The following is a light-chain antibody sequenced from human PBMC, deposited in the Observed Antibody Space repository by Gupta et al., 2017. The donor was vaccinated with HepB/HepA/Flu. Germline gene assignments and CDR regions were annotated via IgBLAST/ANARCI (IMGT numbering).Light chain of an antibody. J-gene: IGLJ2*01. V-gene: IGLV2-8*01. Sequence: QSALTPPPSASGSPGQSVPISCTGTSSDVGGSNSVSWYQQHPGEAPRLMIYEVTKRPSGVPDRFAGSKSGNTAALTVSGLQAEEEADYYCTSYAGNDRGVFGGGTKLTVL. CDR3: TSYAGNDRGV. CDR1: SSDVGGSNS. CDR2: EVT.